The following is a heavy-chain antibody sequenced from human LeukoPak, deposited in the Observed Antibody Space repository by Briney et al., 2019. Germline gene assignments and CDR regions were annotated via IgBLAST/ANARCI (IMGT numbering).Heavy chain of an antibody. J-gene: IGHJ6*03. CDR1: GYIFISHG. Sequence: GASVKVSCKASGYIFISHGISWVRQAPGQGLEWMGWISPHNGKTEYAQKFQGRVSMTRDRSTSTVYMELRGLRSDDTAVYYCARESPPLTTVITKYYQYFMDVWGKGTTVTVSS. V-gene: IGHV1-18*04. CDR3: ARESPPLTTVITKYYQYFMDV. D-gene: IGHD4-23*01. CDR2: ISPHNGKT.